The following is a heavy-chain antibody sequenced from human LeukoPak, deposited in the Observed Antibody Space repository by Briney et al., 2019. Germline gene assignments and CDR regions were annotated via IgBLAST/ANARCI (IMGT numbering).Heavy chain of an antibody. CDR1: GFTFSSYA. CDR2: ISGSGGST. CDR3: ANALVGATWGRDY. J-gene: IGHJ4*02. D-gene: IGHD1-26*01. V-gene: IGHV3-23*01. Sequence: GGSLRLSCAASGFTFSSYAMSGVRQAPGKGLEWGSVISGSGGSTYYADSVKGRFTISRDNSKNTLYLQMNSLRAEDTAVYYCANALVGATWGRDYWGQGTLVTVSS.